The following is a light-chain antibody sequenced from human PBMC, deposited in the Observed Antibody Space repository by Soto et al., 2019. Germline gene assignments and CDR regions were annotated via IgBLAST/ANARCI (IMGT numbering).Light chain of an antibody. J-gene: IGKJ1*01. V-gene: IGKV1-27*01. CDR1: QDISAY. CDR3: QKYSKAPWT. Sequence: DIQMTQSPSSLSASLGDRVTITCRASQDISAYLAWYQQKPGNPPNLLISAASTLQSGVPSRFRGSGYGTDFTLTITSLQPEDVATYYCQKYSKAPWTFGQGTKVEIK. CDR2: AAS.